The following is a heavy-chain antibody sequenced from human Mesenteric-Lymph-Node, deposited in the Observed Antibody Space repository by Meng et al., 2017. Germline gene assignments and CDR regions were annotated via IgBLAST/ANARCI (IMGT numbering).Heavy chain of an antibody. J-gene: IGHJ3*01. CDR1: GFTFSNFA. CDR3: AKTGPSHDAFDV. Sequence: GESLKFSCAASGFTFSNFAMSWVRQAPGKGLEWVSDITGSGGTTYYADSMKGRFTISRDNSKNTVYLQINSLRAEDTALYYCAKTGPSHDAFDVWGQGTVVTVSS. D-gene: IGHD1-14*01. CDR2: ITGSGGTT. V-gene: IGHV3-23*01.